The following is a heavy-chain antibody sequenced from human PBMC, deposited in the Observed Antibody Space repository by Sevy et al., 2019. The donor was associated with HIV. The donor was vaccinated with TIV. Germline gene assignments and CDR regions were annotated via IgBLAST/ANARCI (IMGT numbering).Heavy chain of an antibody. V-gene: IGHV3-30*02. Sequence: GGSLRLSCAASGFTFSSYGMHWVRQAPGKGLGWVAFIRYDGSNKYYADSVKGRFTISRDNSKNTLYLQMNSLRAEDTAVYYCAKSQGGDYASGTFYYYYGMDVWGQGTTVTVSS. J-gene: IGHJ6*02. CDR1: GFTFSSYG. D-gene: IGHD4-17*01. CDR2: IRYDGSNK. CDR3: AKSQGGDYASGTFYYYYGMDV.